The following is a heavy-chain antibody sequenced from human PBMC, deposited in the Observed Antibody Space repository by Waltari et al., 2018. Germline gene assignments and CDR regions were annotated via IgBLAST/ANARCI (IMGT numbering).Heavy chain of an antibody. D-gene: IGHD1-26*01. Sequence: QVQLQESGPGLVKPSATLSLTCAVSGYFIRLGYSSGWIRPPPGKGLEWIGSIYHSGSTYYNPSLKSRVTISVDTSKNQFSLKLSSVTAADTAVYYCARVEWEPEVGRWFDPWGQGTLVTVSS. V-gene: IGHV4-38-2*01. CDR2: IYHSGST. J-gene: IGHJ5*02. CDR3: ARVEWEPEVGRWFDP. CDR1: GYFIRLGYS.